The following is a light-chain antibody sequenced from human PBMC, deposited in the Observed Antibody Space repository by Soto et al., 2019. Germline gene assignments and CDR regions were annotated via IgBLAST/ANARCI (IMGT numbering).Light chain of an antibody. J-gene: IGKJ1*01. Sequence: DIQMTQSRSSLSASVGDRVTITCQASQDISNHLNWYQQKXGXAPKLLIYDASNLETGVPSRFSGSGSGTDFTLTISSLQPDDFATYYCKQSYSTPRTFGQATKVDIK. CDR2: DAS. CDR1: QDISNH. CDR3: KQSYSTPRT. V-gene: IGKV1-33*01.